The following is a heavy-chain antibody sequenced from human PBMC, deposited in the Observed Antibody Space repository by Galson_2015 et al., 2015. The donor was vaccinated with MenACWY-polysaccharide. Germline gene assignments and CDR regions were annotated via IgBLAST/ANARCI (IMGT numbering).Heavy chain of an antibody. CDR2: IQYDGSKI. CDR3: AREGSRIVFHAFDT. CDR1: GSRFSHSG. V-gene: IGHV3-33*05. Sequence: SLRLSCAASGSRFSHSGMHWVRQAPGKGLEWVAVIQYDGSKILYADSVKGRFTISRDNSKNTLFLEMNNLRAEDTALYYCAREGSRIVFHAFDTWGQGTMVIVSS. J-gene: IGHJ3*02. D-gene: IGHD3-10*02.